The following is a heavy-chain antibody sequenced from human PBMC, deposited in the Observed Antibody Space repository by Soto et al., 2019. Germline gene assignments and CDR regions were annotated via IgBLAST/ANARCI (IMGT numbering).Heavy chain of an antibody. CDR3: AIPAPLRAAHDAFDI. Sequence: PGESLKISCKGSGYSFTIYWIGWVRQMPGKGLEWMGIIYPGDSDTRYSPSFQGQVTISADKSISTAYLQWSSLKASDTAMYYCAIPAPLRAAHDAFDIWGQGTMVTVS. CDR2: IYPGDSDT. J-gene: IGHJ3*02. V-gene: IGHV5-51*01. D-gene: IGHD6-6*01. CDR1: GYSFTIYW.